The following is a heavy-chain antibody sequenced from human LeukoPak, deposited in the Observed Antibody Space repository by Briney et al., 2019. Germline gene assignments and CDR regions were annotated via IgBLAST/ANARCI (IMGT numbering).Heavy chain of an antibody. Sequence: PGGSLRLSCAASGFTFSSYAMSWVRQAPGKGLEWVSAISGSGGSTYYADSVKGQFTISRDNSKNTLYLQMNSLRAEDTAVYYCAKDQGSSGGMSYWGQGTLVTVSS. CDR2: ISGSGGST. J-gene: IGHJ4*02. D-gene: IGHD6-19*01. V-gene: IGHV3-23*01. CDR1: GFTFSSYA. CDR3: AKDQGSSGGMSY.